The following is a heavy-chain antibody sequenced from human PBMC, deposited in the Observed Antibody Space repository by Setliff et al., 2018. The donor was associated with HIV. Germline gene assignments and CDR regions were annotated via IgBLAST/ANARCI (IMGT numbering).Heavy chain of an antibody. CDR2: SYHTGST. CDR3: ARHVTGAAYWNFFDY. CDR1: GCSISSGNY. D-gene: IGHD1-26*01. Sequence: SETLSLTCAVFGCSISSGNYWGWIRQPPGKGLEWIGSSYHTGSTYYNPSLKSRVTMSVDTSKNQFSLKVSSVTASDTAVYYCARHVTGAAYWNFFDYWGQGTLVTVSS. J-gene: IGHJ4*02. V-gene: IGHV4-38-2*01.